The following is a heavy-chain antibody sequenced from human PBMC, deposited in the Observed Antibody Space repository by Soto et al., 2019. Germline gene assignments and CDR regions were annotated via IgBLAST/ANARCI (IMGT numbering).Heavy chain of an antibody. Sequence: GGSLRLSCAASGFTFSSYAMHWVRQAPGKGLEWVAVISYDGSNKYYADSVKGRFTISRDNSKNTLYLQMNSLRAEDTAVYYCARGGSSSWYGDYFDYWGQGTLVTVSS. J-gene: IGHJ4*02. D-gene: IGHD6-13*01. V-gene: IGHV3-30-3*01. CDR3: ARGGSSSWYGDYFDY. CDR2: ISYDGSNK. CDR1: GFTFSSYA.